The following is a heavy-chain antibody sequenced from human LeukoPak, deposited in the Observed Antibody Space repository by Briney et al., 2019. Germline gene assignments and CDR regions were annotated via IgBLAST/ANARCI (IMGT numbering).Heavy chain of an antibody. V-gene: IGHV3-30*03. D-gene: IGHD6-19*01. CDR1: GFSFSNHG. CDR2: IARDGGAK. CDR3: AREATWGQWYFDH. Sequence: PGGSLRLSCVASGFSFSNHGMHWVRQAPGKGLEWVSVIARDGGAKFYADSVKGRFTLSRDNPKNMLFLQMNFLTVEDTAIYYCAREATWGQWYFDHWGQGTPVTVSS. J-gene: IGHJ4*02.